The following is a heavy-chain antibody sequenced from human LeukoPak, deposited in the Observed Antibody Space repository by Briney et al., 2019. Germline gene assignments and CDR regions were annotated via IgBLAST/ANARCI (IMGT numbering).Heavy chain of an antibody. CDR3: AMSSSVTRFDY. V-gene: IGHV4-61*02. Sequence: PSETLSLTCTVSGASIRSGSFYWSWIRQPAGKGLEWIGRISTNGNTNYNPSLKSRVPISVDTSKNQFSLMLNSVTAADTAVYYCAMSSSVTRFDYWGQGTLVTVSS. CDR2: ISTNGNT. D-gene: IGHD6-19*01. CDR1: GASIRSGSFY. J-gene: IGHJ4*02.